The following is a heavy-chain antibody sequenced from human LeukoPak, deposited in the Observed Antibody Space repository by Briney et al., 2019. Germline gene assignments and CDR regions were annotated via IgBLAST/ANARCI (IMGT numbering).Heavy chain of an antibody. CDR2: ISGYNGNT. J-gene: IGHJ4*02. CDR1: GYTFTTYN. Sequence: GASVKVSCKASGYTFTTYNINWVRQAPGQGLEWMGWISGYNGNTNYAQKLQGRVTMTTDTSTSTAYMELSSLTSEDTAVYYCARGRLIDYWGQGILVTVSS. CDR3: ARGRLIDY. V-gene: IGHV1-18*01.